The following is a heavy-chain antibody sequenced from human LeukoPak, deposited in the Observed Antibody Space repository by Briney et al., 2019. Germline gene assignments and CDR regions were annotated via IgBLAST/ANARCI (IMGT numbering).Heavy chain of an antibody. D-gene: IGHD6-13*01. CDR2: IKQDGSEK. J-gene: IGHJ4*02. CDR3: ARARQQLVWDYFDY. V-gene: IGHV3-7*01. Sequence: GGSLRLSCAASGFTFSSYWMSWVRQAPGKGLEWVANIKQDGSEKYYVDSVKGRFTISRDNAKNSLYLQMNSLRAEDTAVYYCARARQQLVWDYFDYWGQGTLVTVSS. CDR1: GFTFSSYW.